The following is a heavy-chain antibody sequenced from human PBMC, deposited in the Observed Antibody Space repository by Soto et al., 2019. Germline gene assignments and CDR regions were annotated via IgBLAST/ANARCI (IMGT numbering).Heavy chain of an antibody. D-gene: IGHD5-18*01. CDR3: ARDPGGAMVTGFFDY. CDR1: GFSFNSYG. CDR2: IWYDGSIK. V-gene: IGHV3-33*01. J-gene: IGHJ4*02. Sequence: QVQLVESGGGVVQPGRSLRLSCAASGFSFNSYGLHWVRQAPGKGLEWVAVIWYDGSIKYCADSVKGRFTISRDNSKNTLYLKLNSLGAEETAVYYWARDPGGAMVTGFFDYWGQGTLVTVSS.